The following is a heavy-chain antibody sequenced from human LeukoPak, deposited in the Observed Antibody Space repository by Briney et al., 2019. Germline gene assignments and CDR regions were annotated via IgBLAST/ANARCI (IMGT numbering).Heavy chain of an antibody. CDR3: ARYDYAWAFDI. J-gene: IGHJ3*02. CDR1: GGSISSGDYY. CDR2: IYYSGST. Sequence: SETLSLTCTVSGGSISSGDYYWSWIRQPPGKGLEWIGYIYYSGSTYYNPSLKSRVTISVDTSKNQFSLKLSSVTASDTAVYYCARYDYAWAFDIWGQGTMVTVSS. V-gene: IGHV4-30-4*01. D-gene: IGHD3-16*01.